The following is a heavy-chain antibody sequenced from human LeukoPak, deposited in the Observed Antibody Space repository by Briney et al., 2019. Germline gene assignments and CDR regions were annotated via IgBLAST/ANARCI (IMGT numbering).Heavy chain of an antibody. D-gene: IGHD3-10*01. Sequence: ASVKVSCKASGYTFITYDFNWVRQAPGQALEWMGWISPYNGNTKYAQKLQGRVTMTTDTSTSTANMELRSLRSDDTAVYYCAREGTKLPWFGELRITRYYYYYMDVWGKGTTVTISS. CDR3: AREGTKLPWFGELRITRYYYYYMDV. CDR1: GYTFITYD. CDR2: ISPYNGNT. J-gene: IGHJ6*03. V-gene: IGHV1-18*01.